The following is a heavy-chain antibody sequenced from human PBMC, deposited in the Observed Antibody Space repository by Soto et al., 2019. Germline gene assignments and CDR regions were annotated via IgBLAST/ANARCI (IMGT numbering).Heavy chain of an antibody. D-gene: IGHD2-2*01. Sequence: QVQLRESGPGLVKPSETLSLTCTVSGGSISSYYWSWIRQPPGKGLGWIGYSYYSGSTNYNPSLNSRVPISVVTSKNQFSRKLGSVAAADTALYYCARGEERLAMPSGYWCQGTLVTVSS. CDR1: GGSISSYY. CDR2: SYYSGST. CDR3: ARGEERLAMPSGY. V-gene: IGHV4-59*01. J-gene: IGHJ4*02.